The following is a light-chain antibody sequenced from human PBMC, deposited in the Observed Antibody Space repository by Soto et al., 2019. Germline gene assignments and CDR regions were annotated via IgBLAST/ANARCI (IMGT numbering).Light chain of an antibody. J-gene: IGKJ4*01. CDR3: QQYDSYPVT. CDR1: QSISSW. CDR2: KAS. V-gene: IGKV1-5*03. Sequence: DLQMTQSPSTLSASVRDRVTITCRASQSISSWLAWYQQKPGKAPKLLIYKASFLESGVPSRFSGSGSGTEFTLTITSLRPDDFANYYCQQYDSYPVTFGGGTKVEIK.